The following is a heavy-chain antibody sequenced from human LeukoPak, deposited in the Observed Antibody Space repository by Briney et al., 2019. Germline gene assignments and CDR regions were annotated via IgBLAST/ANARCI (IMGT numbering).Heavy chain of an antibody. CDR3: AKSSAGFFWSGYYLDY. CDR1: GFTFSSYA. V-gene: IGHV3-23*01. J-gene: IGHJ4*02. D-gene: IGHD3-3*01. Sequence: GGFLRLSCAASGFTFSSYAMSWVRQAPGKGLEWVSAISGSGGSTYYADSVKGRFTISRDNSKNTLYLQMNSLRAEDTAVYYCAKSSAGFFWSGYYLDYWGQGTLVTVSS. CDR2: ISGSGGST.